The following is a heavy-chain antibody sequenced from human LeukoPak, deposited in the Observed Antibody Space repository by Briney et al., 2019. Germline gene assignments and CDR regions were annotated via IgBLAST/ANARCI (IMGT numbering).Heavy chain of an antibody. CDR1: GGTFSSYA. CDR3: ASSEYYCSSTSCYAKNYYYYYMDV. J-gene: IGHJ6*03. Sequence: ASVKVSCKASGGTFSSYAISWVRQAPGQGLEWMGGIIPIFGTANYAQKFQGRVTITADKSTSTAYMELSSLRSEDTAVYYCASSEYYCSSTSCYAKNYYYYYMDVWGKGTTVTVSS. D-gene: IGHD2-2*01. V-gene: IGHV1-69*06. CDR2: IIPIFGTA.